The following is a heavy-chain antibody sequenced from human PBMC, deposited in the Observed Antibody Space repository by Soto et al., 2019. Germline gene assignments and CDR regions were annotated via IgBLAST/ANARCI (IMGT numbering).Heavy chain of an antibody. V-gene: IGHV1-8*01. CDR1: GYTFTSYD. Sequence: QVQLVQSGAEVKKPGASVKVSCKASGYTFTSYDINWVRQATGQGLEWMGWMNPNSGNTGYAQKFQGRVTMTRNTXXXXXXXXXXXXXXXXXXVXYCAREKTYYGMDVWGQGTTVTVSS. J-gene: IGHJ6*02. CDR2: MNPNSGNT. CDR3: AREKTYYGMDV. D-gene: IGHD2-8*02.